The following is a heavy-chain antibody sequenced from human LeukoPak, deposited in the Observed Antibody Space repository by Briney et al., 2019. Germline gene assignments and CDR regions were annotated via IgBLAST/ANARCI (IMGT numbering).Heavy chain of an antibody. CDR2: ISAGGGST. CDR1: GFTFSSYA. Sequence: GGSLRLSCAASGFTFSSYAMSWVRQAPGKGLEWVSAISAGGGSTYYADSVKGRFTISRDNSKNTLYLQMNSLRAEDTAVYYCPKDYGGNSFDHWGQGTLVTVSS. CDR3: PKDYGGNSFDH. V-gene: IGHV3-23*01. D-gene: IGHD4-23*01. J-gene: IGHJ4*02.